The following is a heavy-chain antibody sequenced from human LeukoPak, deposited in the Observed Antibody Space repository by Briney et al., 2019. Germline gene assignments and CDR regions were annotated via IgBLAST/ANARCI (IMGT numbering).Heavy chain of an antibody. Sequence: SVKVSCKASGGTFSRYAISWVRQAPGQGLEWMGGIIPIFGTANYAQKFQGRVTITTDESTSTAYMELSSLRSEDTAVYYCARDSDYGGHYYYYYMDVWGKGTTVTVSS. CDR1: GGTFSRYA. D-gene: IGHD4-23*01. J-gene: IGHJ6*03. CDR3: ARDSDYGGHYYYYYMDV. CDR2: IIPIFGTA. V-gene: IGHV1-69*05.